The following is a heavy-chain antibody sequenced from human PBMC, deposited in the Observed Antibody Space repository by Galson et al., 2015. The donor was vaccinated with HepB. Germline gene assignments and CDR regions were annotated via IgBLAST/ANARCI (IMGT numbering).Heavy chain of an antibody. D-gene: IGHD2-2*01. CDR1: GGSISSGGYY. CDR2: IYYSGST. CDR3: ARVPGYCSSTSCLFHAFDI. Sequence: TLSLTCTVSGGSISSGGYYWSWIRQHPGKGLEWIGYIYYSGSTYYNPSLKSRVTISVDTSKNQFSLKLSSVTAADTAVYYCARVPGYCSSTSCLFHAFDIWGQGTLVTVSS. V-gene: IGHV4-31*03. J-gene: IGHJ3*02.